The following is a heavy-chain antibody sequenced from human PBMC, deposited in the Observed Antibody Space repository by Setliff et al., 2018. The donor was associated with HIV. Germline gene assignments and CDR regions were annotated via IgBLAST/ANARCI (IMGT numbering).Heavy chain of an antibody. J-gene: IGHJ4*02. CDR3: ARDGYYYGSGSYSSFDY. CDR2: ISAYNGNT. V-gene: IGHV1-18*01. CDR1: ADTFTNYG. D-gene: IGHD3-10*01. Sequence: GASVKVSCKASADTFTNYGISWVRQAPGQGLEWMGWISAYNGNTNYPQKLQDRVTMTTDTSTSTAYMELRSLRSDDTAVYYCARDGYYYGSGSYSSFDYWGQGTLVTVSS.